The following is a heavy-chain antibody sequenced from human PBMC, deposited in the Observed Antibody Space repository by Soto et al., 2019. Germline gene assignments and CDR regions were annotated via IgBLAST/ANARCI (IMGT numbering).Heavy chain of an antibody. CDR3: ARDEIRFSWAYGMDV. D-gene: IGHD3-3*01. CDR1: GFTFSSYA. J-gene: IGHJ6*02. V-gene: IGHV3-30-3*01. Sequence: QVQLVESGGGVVQPGRSLRLSCAASGFTFSSYAMHWVRQAPGKGLEWLAVISYDGSNKYYADSVKGRFTISRDNSKNTLYLQMNSLRAEDTAVHYCARDEIRFSWAYGMDVWGQGTTVTVSS. CDR2: ISYDGSNK.